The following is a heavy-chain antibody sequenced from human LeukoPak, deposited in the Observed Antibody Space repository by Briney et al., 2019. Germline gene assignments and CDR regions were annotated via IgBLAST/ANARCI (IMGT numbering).Heavy chain of an antibody. J-gene: IGHJ6*02. CDR1: GDSVSSNSAA. CDR3: ARDSYSSGRYYYYGMDV. V-gene: IGHV6-1*01. Sequence: SQTLSLTCAISGDSVSSNSAAWNWIRQSPSRGLEWLGRTYYSSKWYNDYAVSVKSRITINPDTSKNQFSLQLNPVTPEDTAVYYCARDSYSSGRYYYYGMDVWGQGTTVTVSS. CDR2: TYYSSKWYN. D-gene: IGHD6-19*01.